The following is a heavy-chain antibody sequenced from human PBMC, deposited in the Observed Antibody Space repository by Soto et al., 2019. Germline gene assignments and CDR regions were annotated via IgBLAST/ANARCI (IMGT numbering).Heavy chain of an antibody. V-gene: IGHV3-30*18. CDR2: ISYDVTNK. J-gene: IGHJ4*02. CDR1: GFSFSSYG. D-gene: IGHD6-19*01. Sequence: QVQLVESGGGVVQPGRSPRLSCAASGFSFSSYGMHWVRQAPGKGLEWVAVISYDVTNKYYADSVKGRFTISRDNSKNTLYLQMNSLRAEDTAVYYCAKDLRIAVAGTDYFDSWGQGTLVTVSS. CDR3: AKDLRIAVAGTDYFDS.